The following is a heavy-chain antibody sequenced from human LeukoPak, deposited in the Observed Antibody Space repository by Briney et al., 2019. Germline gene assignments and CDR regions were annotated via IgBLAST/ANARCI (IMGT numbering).Heavy chain of an antibody. D-gene: IGHD6-19*01. Sequence: SVKVSCKASGGTFSSYAISWVRQAPGQGLEWMGGIIPIFGTANYAQKFQGRVTITADESTSTAYMELSSLRPEDTAVYYCALSLYSSGWYRDYWGQGTLVTVSS. V-gene: IGHV1-69*13. J-gene: IGHJ4*02. CDR2: IIPIFGTA. CDR3: ALSLYSSGWYRDY. CDR1: GGTFSSYA.